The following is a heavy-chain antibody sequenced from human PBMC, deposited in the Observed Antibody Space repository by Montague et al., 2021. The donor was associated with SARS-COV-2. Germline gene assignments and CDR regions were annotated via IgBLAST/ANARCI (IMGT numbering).Heavy chain of an antibody. V-gene: IGHV1-18*01. D-gene: IGHD2-15*01. J-gene: IGHJ3*02. CDR3: ARDWYCRGGRCHNTFDI. CDR1: GYIFSSYS. Sequence: SVKVSCKASGYIFSSYSISWVRQAPGQGLEWMGWISTYDYKTNYAQMVQGRVTVTTDTSTSTVYMELRSLRSDDTAVYYCARDWYCRGGRCHNTFDIWGQGTPVTVSS. CDR2: ISTYDYKT.